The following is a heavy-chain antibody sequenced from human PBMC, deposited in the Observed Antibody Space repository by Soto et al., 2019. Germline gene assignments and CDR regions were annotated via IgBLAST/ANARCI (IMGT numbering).Heavy chain of an antibody. D-gene: IGHD3-16*02. J-gene: IGHJ6*02. Sequence: GGSLRLSCAASGFTFSNAWMNWVRQAPGKGLEWVGRIKSKTDGGTTDYAAPVKGRFTISRDDSKNTLYLQMNSLKTEDTAVYYCTTDSGVKQGKEPYYYYYGMDVWGQGTTVTVSS. CDR3: TTDSGVKQGKEPYYYYYGMDV. V-gene: IGHV3-15*07. CDR1: GFTFSNAW. CDR2: IKSKTDGGTT.